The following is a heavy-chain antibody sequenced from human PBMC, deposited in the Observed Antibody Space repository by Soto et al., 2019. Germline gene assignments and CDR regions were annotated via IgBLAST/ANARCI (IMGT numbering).Heavy chain of an antibody. J-gene: IGHJ4*02. D-gene: IGHD6-19*01. CDR2: INHSGST. CDR3: ADREVYSSGDY. Sequence: KPSETLSLTCAVYGGSFSGYYWSWIRQPPGKGLEWIGEINHSGSTNYNPSLKSRVTISVDTSKNQFSLKLSSVTAADTAVYYCADREVYSSGDYWGQGTLVTVSS. V-gene: IGHV4-34*01. CDR1: GGSFSGYY.